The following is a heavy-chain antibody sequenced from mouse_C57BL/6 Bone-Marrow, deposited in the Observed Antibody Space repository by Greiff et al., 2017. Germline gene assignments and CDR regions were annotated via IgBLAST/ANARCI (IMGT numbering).Heavy chain of an antibody. V-gene: IGHV1-59*01. CDR3: ARGGIYDGYLFDY. D-gene: IGHD2-3*01. CDR1: GYTFTSYW. Sequence: QVQLQQSGAELVRPGTSVKLSCKASGYTFTSYWMHWVKQRPGQGLEWIGVIDPSDSYTNYNQKFKGKATLTVDTSSSTAYMQLSSLTSEDSAVYYGARGGIYDGYLFDYWGQGTTLTVSS. CDR2: IDPSDSYT. J-gene: IGHJ2*01.